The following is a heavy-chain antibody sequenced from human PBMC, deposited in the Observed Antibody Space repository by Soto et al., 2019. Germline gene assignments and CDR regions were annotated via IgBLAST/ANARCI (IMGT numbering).Heavy chain of an antibody. V-gene: IGHV1-2*04. J-gene: IGHJ3*01. CDR2: INPNSGGT. D-gene: IGHD3-10*01. CDR1: GYTFTGYY. CDR3: AREGLAYYYGSGSSAFDF. Sequence: ASVKVSCKASGYTFTGYYMHWVRQAPGQGLEWMGWINPNSGGTNYAQKFQGWVTMTRDTSISTAYMELSRLRSDDTAVYYCAREGLAYYYGSGSSAFDFWGQVKMVTV.